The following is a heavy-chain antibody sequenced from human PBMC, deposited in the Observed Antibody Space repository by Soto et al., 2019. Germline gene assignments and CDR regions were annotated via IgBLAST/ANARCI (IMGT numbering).Heavy chain of an antibody. CDR1: GYTFTSYC. D-gene: IGHD6-19*01. J-gene: IGHJ4*02. V-gene: IGHV1-18*01. Sequence: ASVKVSCKASGYTFTSYCISWVLQAPGQGLEWMGWISGYNGNTKYAQKLQGRVTMTTDTSTSTAYMELRSLRSDDTAVYYCARDGASGWYEVGDYWGQGTLVTVSS. CDR2: ISGYNGNT. CDR3: ARDGASGWYEVGDY.